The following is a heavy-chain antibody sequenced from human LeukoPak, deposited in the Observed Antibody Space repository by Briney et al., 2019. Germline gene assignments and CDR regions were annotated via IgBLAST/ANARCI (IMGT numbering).Heavy chain of an antibody. CDR1: GGSFSGYY. J-gene: IGHJ6*02. V-gene: IGHV4-34*01. CDR3: ASRTGYSYYYYYGMDV. D-gene: IGHD2-2*02. Sequence: PSETLSLTCAAYGGSFSGYYWSWIRQPPGKGLEWIGEINHSGSTNYNPSLKSRVTISVDTSKNQFSLKLSSVTAADTAVYYCASRTGYSYYYYYGMDVWGQGTTVTVSS. CDR2: INHSGST.